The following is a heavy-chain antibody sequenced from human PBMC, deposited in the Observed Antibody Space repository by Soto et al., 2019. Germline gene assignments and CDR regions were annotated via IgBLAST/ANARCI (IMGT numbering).Heavy chain of an antibody. CDR3: ARQDNTGTYQGFDY. Sequence: SETLSLTCAVSGGSISSGGYSWSWIRQPPGKGLEWIGYIYHSGSTYYNPSLKSRVTISVDRSKNQFSLKVSSVTAADTAVYSCARQDNTGTYQGFDYWGQGTLVTVSS. V-gene: IGHV4-30-2*01. CDR1: GGSISSGGYS. D-gene: IGHD1-1*01. J-gene: IGHJ4*02. CDR2: IYHSGST.